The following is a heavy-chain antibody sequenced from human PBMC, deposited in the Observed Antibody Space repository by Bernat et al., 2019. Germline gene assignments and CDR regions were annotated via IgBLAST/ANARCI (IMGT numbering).Heavy chain of an antibody. CDR2: INHSGST. Sequence: QVQLQQWGAGLLKPSETLSLTCAVYGGSFSGYYWSWIRQPPGKGLEWIGEINHSGSTNYNPSLKSRVTISVDTSKNQSSLKLGSVTAADTAVYYCASHDYGTVFDYWGQGTLVTASS. CDR3: ASHDYGTVFDY. J-gene: IGHJ4*02. V-gene: IGHV4-34*01. CDR1: GGSFSGYY. D-gene: IGHD4-17*01.